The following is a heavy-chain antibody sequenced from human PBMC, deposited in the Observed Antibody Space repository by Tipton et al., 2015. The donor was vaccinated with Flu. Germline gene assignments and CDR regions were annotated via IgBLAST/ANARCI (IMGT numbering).Heavy chain of an antibody. CDR1: GGSITSGSYY. D-gene: IGHD1-26*01. V-gene: IGHV4-61*02. J-gene: IGHJ2*01. CDR2: IYTSGST. Sequence: TLSLTCTVSGGSITSGSYYWSWIRQPAGKGLEWIGRIYTSGSTNYNPSLKSRVTISVDTSKNQFSLKLSSVTAADTAAYYCAREGGSYWYFDLWCRGTLVTVSS. CDR3: AREGGSYWYFDL.